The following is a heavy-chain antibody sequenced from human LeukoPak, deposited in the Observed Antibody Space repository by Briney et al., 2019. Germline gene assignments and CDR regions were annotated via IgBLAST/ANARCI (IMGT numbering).Heavy chain of an antibody. V-gene: IGHV3-23*01. J-gene: IGHJ4*02. Sequence: PGGSLRLSCAASGFTFSSYAMSWVRQAPGKGLEWVSVISGSGGSTYYADSVEGRFTISRDNSENTLYLQMNSLRAEDTAVYYCAKRGYDRSGYYGYFDYWAQGTLVTVSS. D-gene: IGHD3-22*01. CDR2: ISGSGGST. CDR1: GFTFSSYA. CDR3: AKRGYDRSGYYGYFDY.